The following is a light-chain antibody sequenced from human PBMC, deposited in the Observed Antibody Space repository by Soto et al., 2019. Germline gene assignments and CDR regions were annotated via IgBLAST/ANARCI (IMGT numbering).Light chain of an antibody. V-gene: IGLV1-44*01. J-gene: IGLJ1*01. Sequence: QSALTQPPSASGTPGQRVTISCSGSSSNIGSNTVNWYQQLPGTAPKLLIYSNNQRPSGVPDRFSGSKSGTSASLAISGLQSDDEADDYCAAWDDSLNGFYVFGTGTKLTVL. CDR1: SSNIGSNT. CDR2: SNN. CDR3: AAWDDSLNGFYV.